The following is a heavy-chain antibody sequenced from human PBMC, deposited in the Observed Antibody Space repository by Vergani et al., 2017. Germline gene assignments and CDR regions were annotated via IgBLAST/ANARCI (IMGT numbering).Heavy chain of an antibody. V-gene: IGHV1-46*01. CDR3: ARVSHTYCSSTSCYDGPYYYYYYYMDV. J-gene: IGHJ6*03. CDR1: GNSVTSHY. Sequence: QIQLVQSGADVKKPGASVKISCMTSGNSVTSHYMHWVRQAPGQGFEWMGIINLSAGTTRYAERFQGRVTLTRDTSTSTVYMELTSLRSEDTAVYYCARVSHTYCSSTSCYDGPYYYYYYYMDVWGKGTTVTVSS. CDR2: INLSAGTT. D-gene: IGHD2-2*01.